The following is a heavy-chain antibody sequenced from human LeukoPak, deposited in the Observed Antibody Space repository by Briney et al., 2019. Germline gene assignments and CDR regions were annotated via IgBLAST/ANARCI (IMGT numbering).Heavy chain of an antibody. J-gene: IGHJ3*02. CDR2: IIPIFGTA. D-gene: IGHD3-16*02. CDR3: ARVPREIASI. V-gene: IGHV1-69*05. CDR1: GGTFSSYA. Sequence: ASVKVSCKASGGTFSSYAISWVRQAPGQGREWMGRIIPIFGTANYAQKFQGRVTMTTDTSISTAYMELSSLRSEDTAVYYCARVPREIASIWGQGTMVTVSS.